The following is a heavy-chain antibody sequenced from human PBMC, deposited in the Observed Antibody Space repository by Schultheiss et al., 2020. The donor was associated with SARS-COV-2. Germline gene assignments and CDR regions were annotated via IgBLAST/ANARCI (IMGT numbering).Heavy chain of an antibody. CDR3: ARGGPGEGSTGAIGDY. CDR1: GGSVSSGSYY. J-gene: IGHJ4*02. CDR2: IYYSGST. Sequence: ESLKISCTVSGGSVSSGSYYWSWIRQPPGKGLEWIGYIYYSGSTNYNPSLKSRVTISVDTSKNQFSLKLSSVTAADTAVYYCARGGPGEGSTGAIGDYWGQGTRVTVSS. D-gene: IGHD3-10*01. V-gene: IGHV4-61*01.